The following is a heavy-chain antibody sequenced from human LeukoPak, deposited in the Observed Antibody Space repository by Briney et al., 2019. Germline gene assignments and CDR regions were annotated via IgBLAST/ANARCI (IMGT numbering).Heavy chain of an antibody. Sequence: ASVKVSCKASGYTFSDYPMHWLRQAPGQRFEWMGWISAGNIQYSQNFQDRVNITRDTSASTVYMELSSLTSADTAVYYCARVAYVVDVWGQGTTVVVSS. CDR3: ARVAYVVDV. D-gene: IGHD2-8*01. J-gene: IGHJ6*02. V-gene: IGHV1-3*01. CDR2: ISAGNI. CDR1: GYTFSDYP.